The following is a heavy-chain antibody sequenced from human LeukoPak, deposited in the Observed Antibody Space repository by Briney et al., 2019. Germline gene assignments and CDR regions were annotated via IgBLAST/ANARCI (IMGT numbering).Heavy chain of an antibody. D-gene: IGHD3-9*01. CDR1: GGSISNYY. V-gene: IGHV4-59*08. J-gene: IGHJ4*02. Sequence: SETLSLTCTVSGGSISNYYWSWIRQPPGKELEWIGYIYYSGSTNYNPSLKRRVTISIDTSENQFSLKLSSVTAADTAVYYCARRDYDILTGTRYFDYWGQGTLVTVSS. CDR3: ARRDYDILTGTRYFDY. CDR2: IYYSGST.